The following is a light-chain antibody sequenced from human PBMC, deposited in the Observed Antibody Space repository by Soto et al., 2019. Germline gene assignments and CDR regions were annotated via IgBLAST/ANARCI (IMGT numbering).Light chain of an antibody. CDR3: QQYGSSYI. J-gene: IGKJ2*01. Sequence: ETVLTQSPGTLSLSPGERATLSCRASQTVSSSYLAWYQQKPGQAPRLLIYTASSRATGIPDRFSGSGSGTDFTLTISRLEPEDFAVYYCQQYGSSYIFGQGTKLEIK. V-gene: IGKV3-20*01. CDR2: TAS. CDR1: QTVSSSY.